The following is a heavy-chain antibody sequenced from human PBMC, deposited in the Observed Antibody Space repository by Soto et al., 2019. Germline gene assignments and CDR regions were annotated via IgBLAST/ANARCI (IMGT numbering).Heavy chain of an antibody. D-gene: IGHD2-2*01. V-gene: IGHV3-23*01. CDR1: GFTFSSYA. J-gene: IGHJ4*02. CDR3: AKDQYRHTEIGTRSIGSAY. CDR2: ISGSGGST. Sequence: GGSLRLSCAASGFTFSSYAMSWVRQAPGKGLEWVSAISGSGGSTYYADSVKGRFTISRDNSKNTLYLQMNSLRAEDTAVYYCAKDQYRHTEIGTRSIGSAYWGQGTLVTVSS.